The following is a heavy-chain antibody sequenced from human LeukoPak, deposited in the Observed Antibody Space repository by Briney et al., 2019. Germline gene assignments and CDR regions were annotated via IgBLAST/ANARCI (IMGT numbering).Heavy chain of an antibody. Sequence: SVKVSCKAFGGTFRHYAISWVRLAPGQGLEWLGGIIPIFDSPTYGQKFQDRVTLTTDESTNTAYLELSSLRSDDTAVYYCARQVVPAGFDDWGQGTLVTVSS. CDR1: GGTFRHYA. CDR2: IIPIFDSP. CDR3: ARQVVPAGFDD. J-gene: IGHJ4*02. V-gene: IGHV1-69*05. D-gene: IGHD2-2*01.